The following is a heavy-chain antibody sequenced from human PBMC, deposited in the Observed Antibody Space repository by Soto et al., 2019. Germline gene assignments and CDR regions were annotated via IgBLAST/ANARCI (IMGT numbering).Heavy chain of an antibody. CDR2: MNPNTGNS. D-gene: IGHD1-1*01. Sequence: ASVKVSCKASGYTFTSYDIYWVRQATGQGLEWMGWMNPNTGNSAYAQKFQGRVTVTSDTSINTVHMELSSLRSEDTAVYYCARRAETNGWNGFGADKYYFDFWGQGTLVTVSA. V-gene: IGHV1-8*01. CDR1: GYTFTSYD. J-gene: IGHJ4*02. CDR3: ARRAETNGWNGFGADKYYFDF.